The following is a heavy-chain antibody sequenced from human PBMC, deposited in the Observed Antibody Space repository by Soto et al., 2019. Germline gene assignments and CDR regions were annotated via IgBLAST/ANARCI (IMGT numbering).Heavy chain of an antibody. CDR1: GFTFSSYA. CDR3: AKDHYDFWSGCYPWFDP. CDR2: ISGSGGST. Sequence: EVQLLESGGGLVQPGGSLRLSCAASGFTFSSYAMSWVRQAPGKGLEWVSAISGSGGSTYYADSVKGQFTISRDNSKNTLYLQMNSLRAEDTAVYYCAKDHYDFWSGCYPWFDPWGQGTLVTVSS. D-gene: IGHD3-3*01. V-gene: IGHV3-23*01. J-gene: IGHJ5*02.